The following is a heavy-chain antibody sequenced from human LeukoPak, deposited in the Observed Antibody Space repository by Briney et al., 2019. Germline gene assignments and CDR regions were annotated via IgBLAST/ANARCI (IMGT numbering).Heavy chain of an antibody. J-gene: IGHJ4*02. D-gene: IGHD2-21*01. CDR3: ARDPPGGDSFDY. CDR2: MNPNSGNT. CDR1: GYTFTSYD. Sequence: GASVKVSCKASGYTFTSYDINWVRQATGQGLEWMGWMNPNSGNTGYAQKFQGRVTMTRDTSISTAYMELSRLRSDDTAVNYCARDPPGGDSFDYWGQGTLVTVSS. V-gene: IGHV1-8*02.